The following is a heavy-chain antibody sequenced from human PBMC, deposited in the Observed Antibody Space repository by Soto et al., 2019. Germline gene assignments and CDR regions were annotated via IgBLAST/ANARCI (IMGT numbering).Heavy chain of an antibody. J-gene: IGHJ4*02. V-gene: IGHV3-23*01. CDR3: AKGQNSGTYRFYFDY. CDR2: ISASGGST. CDR1: GITLSSYA. Sequence: GSLRLSCAASGITLSSYAMSWVRQAAGKGPEWVSGISASGGSTSYADSVKGRFTISRDNSKNTLYLQMNSLRADDTAVYHCAKGQNSGTYRFYFDYWGRGALVTVSS. D-gene: IGHD1-26*01.